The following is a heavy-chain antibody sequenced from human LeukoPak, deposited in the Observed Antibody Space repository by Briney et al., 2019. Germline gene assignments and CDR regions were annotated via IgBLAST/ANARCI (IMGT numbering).Heavy chain of an antibody. CDR1: GFTFSSYA. J-gene: IGHJ4*02. CDR3: AKDTIFTVDPFDY. CDR2: IKYDGSKT. Sequence: GGSLRLSCAASGFTFSSYAMHWVRQPPGKGLEWLAFIKYDGSKTEYEDSVKGRFTVSRDNSKNTLYLEMNSLRAEDTAVYYCAKDTIFTVDPFDYWGQGTLVTVSS. D-gene: IGHD3-3*01. V-gene: IGHV3-30*02.